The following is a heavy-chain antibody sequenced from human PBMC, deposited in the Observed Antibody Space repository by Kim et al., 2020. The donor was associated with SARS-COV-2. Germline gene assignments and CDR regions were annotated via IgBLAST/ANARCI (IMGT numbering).Heavy chain of an antibody. Sequence: YSAAPERGRFTTTRDNDKNSLFLQMNSLRAEDTAVYYCARGPNYSPFDYWGQGTLVTVSS. J-gene: IGHJ4*02. V-gene: IGHV3-48*03. CDR3: ARGPNYSPFDY. D-gene: IGHD4-4*01.